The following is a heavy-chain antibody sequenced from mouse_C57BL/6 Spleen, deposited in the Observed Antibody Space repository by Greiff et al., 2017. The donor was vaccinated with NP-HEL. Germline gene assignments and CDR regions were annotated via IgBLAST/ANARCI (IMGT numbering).Heavy chain of an antibody. CDR1: GYTFTSYW. CDR3: ATLLPPYAMDY. V-gene: IGHV1-55*01. CDR2: IYPGSGRT. J-gene: IGHJ4*01. D-gene: IGHD1-1*01. Sequence: QVQLQQPGAELVKPGASVKMSCKASGYTFTSYWITWVKQRPGQGLEWIGDIYPGSGRTNYNEQFKSKATLTVDTSSSTAYMQLSSLTSEDSAVYYCATLLPPYAMDYWGQGTSVTVSS.